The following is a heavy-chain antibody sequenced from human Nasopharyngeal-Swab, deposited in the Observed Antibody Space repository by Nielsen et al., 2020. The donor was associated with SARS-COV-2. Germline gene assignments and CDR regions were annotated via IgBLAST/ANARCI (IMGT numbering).Heavy chain of an antibody. V-gene: IGHV3-21*01. CDR2: ISSSSSYI. Sequence: GGSLRLSCAASGFTFSSYSMNWVRQAPGKGLEWVSSISSSSSYIYYADSVKGRFTISRDNAKNSLYLQMNSLRAEDTAVYYCAREVINQAVSDAFDFWGQGTMVTVSS. D-gene: IGHD3-16*02. CDR3: AREVINQAVSDAFDF. J-gene: IGHJ3*01. CDR1: GFTFSSYS.